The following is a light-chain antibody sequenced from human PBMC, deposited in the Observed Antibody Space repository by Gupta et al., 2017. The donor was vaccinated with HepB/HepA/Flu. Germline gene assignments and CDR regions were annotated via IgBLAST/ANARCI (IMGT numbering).Light chain of an antibody. CDR1: QDINSH. CDR2: SAS. Sequence: DIQLTQSPSFLSASVGDRVTSTCRASQDINSHLIWYQQKPGKAPKLLIYSASTLQSGVPSRFSGSGSGTEFTLTISSLQPEDFATYYCQQFNTYPLTFGQGTRLDIK. J-gene: IGKJ5*01. V-gene: IGKV1-9*01. CDR3: QQFNTYPLT.